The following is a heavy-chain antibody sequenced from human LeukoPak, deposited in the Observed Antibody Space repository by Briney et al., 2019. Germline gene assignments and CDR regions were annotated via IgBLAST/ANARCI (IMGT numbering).Heavy chain of an antibody. CDR3: ARKAASTSFDY. D-gene: IGHD2-2*01. Sequence: ASVKVSCKASGYTFTGYYMHWVRQAPGQGLEWMGWINPNSGGTNYARKFQGRVTMTRDTSISTAYMELSRLRSDDTAVYYCARKAASTSFDYWGQGTLVTVSS. J-gene: IGHJ4*02. CDR1: GYTFTGYY. CDR2: INPNSGGT. V-gene: IGHV1-2*02.